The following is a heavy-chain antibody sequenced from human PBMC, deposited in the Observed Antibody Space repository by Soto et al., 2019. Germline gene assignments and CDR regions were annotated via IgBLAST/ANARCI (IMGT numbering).Heavy chain of an antibody. D-gene: IGHD3-22*01. CDR2: INHSGST. J-gene: IGHJ6*02. CDR1: GGSFSGYY. Sequence: QVQLQQWGAGLLKPSETLSLTCAVYGGSFSGYYWSWIRQPPGKGLEWIGEINHSGSTNYNPSLKSRVTISVDTSKNQFSLKLSSVTAADTAVYYCARVSSYYYDSSGYPRGYGMDVWGQGTTVTVSS. V-gene: IGHV4-34*01. CDR3: ARVSSYYYDSSGYPRGYGMDV.